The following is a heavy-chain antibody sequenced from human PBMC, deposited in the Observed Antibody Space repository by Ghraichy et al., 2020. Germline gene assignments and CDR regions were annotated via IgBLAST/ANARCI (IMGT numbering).Heavy chain of an antibody. V-gene: IGHV3-21*01. Sequence: GGSLRLSCAASGFTFSSYSMNWVRQAPGKGLEWVSCISSSSSHIYYADSVKGRFTISRDNAKNSLYLQMNSLRAEDTAVYYCARRYDFWSGPYYYYYYYMDVWGKGTTVTVSS. CDR1: GFTFSSYS. D-gene: IGHD3-3*01. CDR3: ARRYDFWSGPYYYYYYYMDV. CDR2: ISSSSSHI. J-gene: IGHJ6*03.